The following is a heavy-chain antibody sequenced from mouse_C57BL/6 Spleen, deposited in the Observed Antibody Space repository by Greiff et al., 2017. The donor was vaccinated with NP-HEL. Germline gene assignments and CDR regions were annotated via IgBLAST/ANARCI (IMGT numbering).Heavy chain of an antibody. CDR3: ARHSGSFDY. Sequence: EVKLMESGGDLVKPGGSLKLSCAASGFTFSSYGMSWVRQTPDKRLEWVATISSGGSYTYYPDSVKGRFTISRDNAKNTLYLQMSSLKSEDTAMYYCARHSGSFDYWGQGTTLTVSS. CDR1: GFTFSSYG. J-gene: IGHJ2*01. V-gene: IGHV5-6*01. CDR2: ISSGGSYT. D-gene: IGHD1-1*01.